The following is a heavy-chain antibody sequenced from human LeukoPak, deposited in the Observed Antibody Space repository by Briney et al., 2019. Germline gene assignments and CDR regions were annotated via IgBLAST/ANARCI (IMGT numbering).Heavy chain of an antibody. D-gene: IGHD2-15*01. V-gene: IGHV3-74*01. J-gene: IGHJ4*02. CDR1: GLAFSAYK. CDR2: ISTDGYTT. Sequence: AGGSLRLSCAASGLAFSAYKMNWVRQAPRKGLVWVSRISTDGYTTDYADFVQGRFTASRDNTKNTWSLEMNSLRAEDAAVYHCVVGGSPGYWGQGTLVTVSS. CDR3: VVGGSPGY.